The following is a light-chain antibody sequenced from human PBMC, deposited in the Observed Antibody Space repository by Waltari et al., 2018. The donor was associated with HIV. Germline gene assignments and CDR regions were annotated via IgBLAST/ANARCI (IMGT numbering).Light chain of an antibody. Sequence: DIEMTQSPSSLSASVGVRVTITCRASQEIGHFLAWYQQKPGQAPKVLISAASTVHLGVPSRFSGSGSGTEFTLTISNLQPEDVAIYFCHRYNSVPITFGQGTRLEIQ. CDR3: HRYNSVPIT. V-gene: IGKV1-27*01. CDR1: QEIGHF. J-gene: IGKJ5*01. CDR2: AAS.